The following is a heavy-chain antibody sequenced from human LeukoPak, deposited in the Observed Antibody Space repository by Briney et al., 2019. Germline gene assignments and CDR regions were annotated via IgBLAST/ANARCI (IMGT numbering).Heavy chain of an antibody. D-gene: IGHD7-27*01. V-gene: IGHV4-59*11. CDR3: ARDFAGDDAFDI. CDR2: IYYSGST. Sequence: SETLSLTCTVSGGSISSHYWSWIRQPPGKGLEWIGYIYYSGSTNYNPSLRSRVTISVDTSNNQFTLKLSSVTAADTAVYYCARDFAGDDAFDIWGQGTMVTVSS. CDR1: GGSISSHY. J-gene: IGHJ3*02.